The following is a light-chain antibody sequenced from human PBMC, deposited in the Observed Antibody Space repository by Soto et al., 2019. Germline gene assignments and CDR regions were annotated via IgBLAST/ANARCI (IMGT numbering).Light chain of an antibody. J-gene: IGLJ1*01. CDR2: DVS. V-gene: IGLV2-11*01. CDR1: SSDVGGYNY. CDR3: CSYAGSYTFV. Sequence: QPVLTQPRSVSGSPGQSVTISCTGTSSDVGGYNYVSWYQQHPGKAPKLMIYDVSKRPSGVPDRFSGSKSGNTASLTISGLQAEDEADYYCCSYAGSYTFVFGTGTNSPS.